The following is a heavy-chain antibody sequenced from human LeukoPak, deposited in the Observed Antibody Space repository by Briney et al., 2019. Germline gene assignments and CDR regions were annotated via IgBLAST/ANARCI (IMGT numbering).Heavy chain of an antibody. J-gene: IGHJ6*02. CDR1: GFTFSSYS. Sequence: PGGSLRLSCAASGFTFSSYSMNWVRQAPGKGLEWVAVISYDGRNEYYADSVKGRFTISRENSKNTLYLQMNSLRDEDTGVYYCVKDRGFYYYGMDVWGQGTTVTVSS. CDR3: VKDRGFYYYGMDV. CDR2: ISYDGRNE. D-gene: IGHD3-16*01. V-gene: IGHV3-30*18.